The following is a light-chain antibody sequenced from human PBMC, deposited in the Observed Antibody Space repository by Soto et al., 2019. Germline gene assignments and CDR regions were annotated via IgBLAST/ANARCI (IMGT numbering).Light chain of an antibody. CDR2: AAS. CDR1: QGISGR. J-gene: IGKJ4*01. Sequence: DIQMTQTPSSVSASVGDTVTITCRASQGISGRLAWYQQKPHKAPKFLIYAASILQSGVPSRFRGSGFGTDFPLTISSLQPEDFATYYCQQANSSPPTFGGGTKVEIK. V-gene: IGKV1-12*01. CDR3: QQANSSPPT.